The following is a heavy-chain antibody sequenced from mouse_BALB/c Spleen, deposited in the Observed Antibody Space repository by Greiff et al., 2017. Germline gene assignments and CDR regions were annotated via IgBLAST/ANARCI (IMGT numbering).Heavy chain of an antibody. J-gene: IGHJ3*01. CDR2: ISNTANGYTS. V-gene: IGHV7-3*02. CDR3: ARDRGPRSAY. CDR1: GFTFTGYY. Sequence: EVQVVESGGGLVQPGGSLRLSCATSGFTFTGYYMSWVRQPPGKALEWMGFISNTANGYTSEYSVSVKGRFTIDRDNSPSILYLQKNTLRAEDSATYCCARDRGPRSAYWGQGTLVTVSA.